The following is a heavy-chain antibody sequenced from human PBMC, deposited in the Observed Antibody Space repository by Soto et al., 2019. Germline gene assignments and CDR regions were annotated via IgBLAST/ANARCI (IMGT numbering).Heavy chain of an antibody. V-gene: IGHV4-30-4*01. CDR1: GGPISSGDYY. Sequence: PSETLSLTCTVSGGPISSGDYYWSWIRQPPGKGLEWIGYIYYSGSTYYNPSLKSRVTISVDTSKNQFSLKLSSVTAADTAVYYCAREPHYYDSSGRLGSNWFDLWGQGTLVTVSS. D-gene: IGHD3-22*01. J-gene: IGHJ5*02. CDR3: AREPHYYDSSGRLGSNWFDL. CDR2: IYYSGST.